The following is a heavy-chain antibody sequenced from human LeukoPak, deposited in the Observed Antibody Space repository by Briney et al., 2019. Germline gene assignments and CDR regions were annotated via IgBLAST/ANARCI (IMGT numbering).Heavy chain of an antibody. CDR2: ISSSGSTI. V-gene: IGHV3-11*01. D-gene: IGHD4-11*01. CDR3: ARVTTNDSYYCYCMDV. J-gene: IGHJ6*03. Sequence: GGSLRLSCAASGFTFSDYYMSWIRQAPGKGLEWVSYISSSGSTIYYADSVKGRFAISRDNAKNSLYLQMNSLRAEDTAVYYCARVTTNDSYYCYCMDVWGKGTTVTVSS. CDR1: GFTFSDYY.